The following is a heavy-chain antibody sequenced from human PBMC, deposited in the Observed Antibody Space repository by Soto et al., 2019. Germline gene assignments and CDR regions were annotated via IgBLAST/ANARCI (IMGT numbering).Heavy chain of an antibody. CDR1: VDSVSSNSAA. J-gene: IGHJ6*02. V-gene: IGHV6-1*01. CDR2: TYYRSKWYN. CDR3: ARGYSYGYLRYYYYYGMDV. D-gene: IGHD5-18*01. Sequence: PSQTLSLTCAISVDSVSSNSAAWNWIRQSPLRGLEWLGRTYYRSKWYNDYAVSVKSRITINPDTSKNQFSLQLNSVTPEDTAVYYCARGYSYGYLRYYYYYGMDVWGQGTTVTV.